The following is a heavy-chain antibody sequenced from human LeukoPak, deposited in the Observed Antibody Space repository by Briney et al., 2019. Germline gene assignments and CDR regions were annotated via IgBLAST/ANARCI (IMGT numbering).Heavy chain of an antibody. D-gene: IGHD5-12*01. CDR3: AKDMNIVATTQYYFDY. Sequence: GGSLTLSCAASGFTFSSYGMRWVRQAPGKGLEWVAFIRYGGSNKYYADSVKGRFTISRDNSKNTLYLQMNSLRAEDTAVYYCAKDMNIVATTQYYFDYWGQGTLVTVSS. V-gene: IGHV3-30*02. CDR1: GFTFSSYG. CDR2: IRYGGSNK. J-gene: IGHJ4*02.